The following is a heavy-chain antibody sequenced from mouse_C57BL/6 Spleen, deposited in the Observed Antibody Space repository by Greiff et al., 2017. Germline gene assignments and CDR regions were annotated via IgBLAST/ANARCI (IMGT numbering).Heavy chain of an antibody. D-gene: IGHD1-1*01. Sequence: EVQLQQSGPELVKPGASVKISCKASGYTFTDYYMNWVKQSHGKSLEWIGDINPNNGGTSYNQKFKGKATLTVDKSSSTAYMELRSLTSEDSAVYYCARSTVGMDYWGQGTSVTVSS. J-gene: IGHJ4*01. CDR2: INPNNGGT. CDR1: GYTFTDYY. V-gene: IGHV1-26*01. CDR3: ARSTVGMDY.